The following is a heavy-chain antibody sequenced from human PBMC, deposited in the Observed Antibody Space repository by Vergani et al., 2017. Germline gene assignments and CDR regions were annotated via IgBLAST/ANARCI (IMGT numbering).Heavy chain of an antibody. CDR2: ISSSSRTI. D-gene: IGHD3-10*01. V-gene: IGHV3-48*01. CDR1: GFTFSSYS. CDR3: ASGGGVWFGESMVVDI. Sequence: EVQLVESGGGLVQPGGSLRLSCAASGFTFSSYSMNWVRQAPGKGLEWLSYISSSSRTIYYADSVKGRFTISRDNAKNSLYLQMNSLRAADTAVYYCASGGGVWFGESMVVDIWGQGTMVTVSS. J-gene: IGHJ3*02.